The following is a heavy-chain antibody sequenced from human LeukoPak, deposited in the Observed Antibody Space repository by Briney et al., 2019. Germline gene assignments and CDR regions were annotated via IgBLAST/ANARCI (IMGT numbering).Heavy chain of an antibody. CDR1: GGSISDNY. V-gene: IGHV4-59*01. CDR3: ARFGYVETTVVTPINYYFAMDV. CDR2: MYYSGST. D-gene: IGHD4-23*01. J-gene: IGHJ6*02. Sequence: SETPSLTCTVSGGSISDNYWTWIRQPPGKGLEWIGYMYYSGSTNYNPSFKSRVIISVDTSKNQFSLKVSSVTAADTAVYYCARFGYVETTVVTPINYYFAMDVWGQGTTVTVSS.